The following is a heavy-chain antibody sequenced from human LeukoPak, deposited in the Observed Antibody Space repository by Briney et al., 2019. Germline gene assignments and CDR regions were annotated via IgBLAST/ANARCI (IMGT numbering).Heavy chain of an antibody. D-gene: IGHD6-13*01. CDR2: IKEDGSVR. V-gene: IGHV3-7*01. CDR1: GFTFGRSW. J-gene: IGHJ4*02. CDR3: ARYPGYSSFDY. Sequence: GGSLRLSCGVSGFTFGRSWMSWVRQTPAKGLEFVANIKEDGSVRNYVDSVQGRFTISRDNAKNSLYLHMNSLRAEDTAVYYCARYPGYSSFDYWGQGTLVTVSS.